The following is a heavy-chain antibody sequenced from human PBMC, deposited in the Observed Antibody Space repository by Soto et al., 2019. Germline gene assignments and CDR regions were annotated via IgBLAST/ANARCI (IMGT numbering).Heavy chain of an antibody. CDR3: AKDRGYSRGWYDYYYYGMDV. D-gene: IGHD6-19*01. V-gene: IGHV3-30*18. CDR2: ISYDGSNK. Sequence: QVQLVESGGGVVQPGRSLRLSCAASGFTFSSYGMHWVRQAPGKGLEWVAVISYDGSNKYYADSVKGRFTISRDNAKNTLDLHMNSRRAEDTAVYYGAKDRGYSRGWYDYYYYGMDVWGQGTTVTVSS. CDR1: GFTFSSYG. J-gene: IGHJ6*02.